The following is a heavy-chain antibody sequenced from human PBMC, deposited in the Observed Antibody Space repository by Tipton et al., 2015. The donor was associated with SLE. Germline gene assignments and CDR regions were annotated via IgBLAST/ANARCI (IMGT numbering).Heavy chain of an antibody. Sequence: QLVQSGGGVVQPGRSLRLSCAASGFTFSSYAMHWVRQAPGKGLEWVAVISYDGSNKYYADSVKGRFTISRDNSKNTLYLQMNSLRAEDTAVYYCASARGSGWGGYYYYYYGMDVWGQGTTVTVSS. CDR1: GFTFSSYA. V-gene: IGHV3-30-3*01. CDR3: ASARGSGWGGYYYYYYGMDV. D-gene: IGHD6-19*01. J-gene: IGHJ6*02. CDR2: ISYDGSNK.